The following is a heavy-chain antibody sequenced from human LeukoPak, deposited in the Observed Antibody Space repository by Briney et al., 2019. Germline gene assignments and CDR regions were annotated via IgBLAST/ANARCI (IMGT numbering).Heavy chain of an antibody. CDR3: ARASGSYYRRLDY. J-gene: IGHJ4*02. CDR2: INHSGST. CDR1: GGSFSGYY. D-gene: IGHD1-26*01. Sequence: SETLSLTCAVYGGSFSGYYWSWIRQPPGKGLEWIGEINHSGSTNYNPSLKSRVTISVDTSKSQFSLKLSSVTAADTAVYYCARASGSYYRRLDYWGQGTLVTVSS. V-gene: IGHV4-34*01.